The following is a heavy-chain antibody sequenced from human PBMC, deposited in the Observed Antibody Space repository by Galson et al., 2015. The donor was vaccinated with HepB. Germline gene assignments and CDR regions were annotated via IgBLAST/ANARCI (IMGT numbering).Heavy chain of an antibody. CDR1: GDSVSSDSAA. V-gene: IGHV6-1*01. CDR3: ARDQTPPTDSSWYEGDYFYGLDV. CDR2: TYYRSKWYN. Sequence: CAISGDSVSSDSAAWNWVRQSPSRGLEWLGRTYYRSKWYNDYAVSVKSRITINPDTSKNQFSLQLNSVNFEDTAMYYCARDQTPPTDSSWYEGDYFYGLDVGGQGTTVTVSS. D-gene: IGHD6-13*01. J-gene: IGHJ6*02.